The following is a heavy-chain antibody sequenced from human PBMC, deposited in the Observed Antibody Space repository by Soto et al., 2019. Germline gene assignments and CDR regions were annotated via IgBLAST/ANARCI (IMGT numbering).Heavy chain of an antibody. D-gene: IGHD4-4*01. CDR1: GASINSGGFY. Sequence: QVQLQESGPGLVRPSQTLALTCTVSGASINSGGFYWTWIRQHPEKGLEWIGYIHYSGSTYYNPSLKSRLTGSLDTSENQFSLTLRSLTAADTAVYYCARVPITTTAELTWGQGALVTVSS. V-gene: IGHV4-31*03. CDR3: ARVPITTTAELT. CDR2: IHYSGST. J-gene: IGHJ5*02.